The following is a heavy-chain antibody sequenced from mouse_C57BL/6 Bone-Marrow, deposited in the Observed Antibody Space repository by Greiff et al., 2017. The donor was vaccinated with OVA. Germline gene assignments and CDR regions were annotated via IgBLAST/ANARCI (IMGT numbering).Heavy chain of an antibody. Sequence: VHLVESGAELVKPGASVKISCKASGYAFSSYWMTWVKQRPGKGLEWIGKIYTGDGDNNYNGKFKGKATLTADKSSSTAYMHLSSLTSEDSAVYFCARGAYWGQGTLVTVSA. CDR2: IYTGDGDN. J-gene: IGHJ3*01. CDR3: ARGAY. CDR1: GYAFSSYW. V-gene: IGHV1-80*01.